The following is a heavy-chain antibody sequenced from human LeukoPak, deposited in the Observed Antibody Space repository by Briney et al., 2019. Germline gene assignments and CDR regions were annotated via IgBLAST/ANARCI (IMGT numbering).Heavy chain of an antibody. CDR1: GGSISSGSYY. Sequence: SGTLSLTCTVPGGSISSGSYYWSWIRQPAGKGLEWIGRIYTSGSTNYNPSLKSRVTMSVDTPKNQFSLRLNSVTAADTAVYYCARWFGWDWGQGTMVTVSS. CDR3: ARWFGWD. CDR2: IYTSGST. V-gene: IGHV4-61*02. J-gene: IGHJ3*01. D-gene: IGHD3-10*01.